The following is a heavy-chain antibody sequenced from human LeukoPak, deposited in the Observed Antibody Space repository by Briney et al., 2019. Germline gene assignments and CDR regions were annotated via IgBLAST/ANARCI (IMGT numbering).Heavy chain of an antibody. V-gene: IGHV3-53*01. CDR3: ASPPYYYDSSGYN. D-gene: IGHD3-22*01. J-gene: IGHJ4*02. CDR1: GFTVSSNY. Sequence: PGGSLRLSCAASGFTVSSNYMSWVRQAPGKGLEWVSVIYSGGSTYYADSVKGRFTISRDNSKNTLYLQMNSLRAEDTAVYYCASPPYYYDSSGYNWGQGTLVTVSS. CDR2: IYSGGST.